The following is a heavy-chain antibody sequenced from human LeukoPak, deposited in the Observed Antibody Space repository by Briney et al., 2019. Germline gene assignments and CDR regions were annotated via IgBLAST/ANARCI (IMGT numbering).Heavy chain of an antibody. CDR2: IRYDGSNK. D-gene: IGHD3-22*01. CDR1: GFTFSSYG. CDR3: AKVRGYYDSSGYWYYFDY. Sequence: QPGGSLRLSCAASGFTFSSYGMHWVRQAPGKGLEWVAFIRYDGSNKYYADSVKGRFAISRDNSKNTLYLQMNSLRAEDTAVYYCAKVRGYYDSSGYWYYFDYWGQGTLVTVSS. V-gene: IGHV3-30*02. J-gene: IGHJ4*02.